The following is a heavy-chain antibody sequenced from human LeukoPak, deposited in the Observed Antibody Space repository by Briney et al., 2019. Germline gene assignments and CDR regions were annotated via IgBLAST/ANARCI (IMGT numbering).Heavy chain of an antibody. D-gene: IGHD2-2*02. CDR2: ISPYNGNT. J-gene: IGHJ5*02. Sequence: ASVKVSCKASGYTFVSYGINWVRQAPGQGPEWMGWISPYNGNTNYAQKFQGRVTITTDESTRTAYMELSSLRSEDTAVYYCARGYCSSTSCYTMDHWFDPWGQGTLVTVSS. CDR3: ARGYCSSTSCYTMDHWFDP. CDR1: GYTFVSYG. V-gene: IGHV1-18*01.